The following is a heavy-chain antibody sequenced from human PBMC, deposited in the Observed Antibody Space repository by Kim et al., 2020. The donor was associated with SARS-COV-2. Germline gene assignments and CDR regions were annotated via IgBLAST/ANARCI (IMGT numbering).Heavy chain of an antibody. D-gene: IGHD3-3*01. J-gene: IGHJ4*02. Sequence: GGSLRLSCAASGFTFSSYAMHWVRQAPGKGLEWVAVISYDGSNKYYADSVKGRFTISRVNSKNTLYLQMNSLRAEDTAVYYCARDRLDFSKDSPVGGYFDYWGQGTLVTVSS. CDR1: GFTFSSYA. V-gene: IGHV3-30-3*01. CDR2: ISYDGSNK. CDR3: ARDRLDFSKDSPVGGYFDY.